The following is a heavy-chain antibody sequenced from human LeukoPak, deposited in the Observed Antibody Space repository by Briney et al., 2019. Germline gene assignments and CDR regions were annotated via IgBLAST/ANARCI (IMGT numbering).Heavy chain of an antibody. CDR1: GGTLSRCG. CDR3: AGETLAPSGVKYFHH. V-gene: IGHV1-69*05. D-gene: IGHD6-13*01. CDR2: LIPTFGST. Sequence: GASVKVSCKASGGTLSRCGINWVRQAPGQGLEWMGRLIPTFGSTNYAQKFQGRVTITTDESTTTAYMEVSSLTSEDTAVYYCAGETLAPSGVKYFHHWGQGTLVTVSS. J-gene: IGHJ1*01.